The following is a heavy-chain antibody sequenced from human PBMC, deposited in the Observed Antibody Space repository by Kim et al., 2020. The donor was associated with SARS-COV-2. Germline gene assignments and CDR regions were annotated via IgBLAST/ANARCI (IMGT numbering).Heavy chain of an antibody. Sequence: GRFTISRGNAKNTLYLQMNSLRAEETAVYYCAKEASPRITIVGVTRYGMDVWGQGTAVTVSS. V-gene: IGHV3-23*01. CDR3: AKEASPRITIVGVTRYGMDV. D-gene: IGHD3-3*01. J-gene: IGHJ6*02.